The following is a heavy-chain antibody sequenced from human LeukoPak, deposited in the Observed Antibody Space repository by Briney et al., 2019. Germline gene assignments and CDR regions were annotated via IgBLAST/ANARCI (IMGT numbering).Heavy chain of an antibody. CDR3: ARAMRSGYDY. D-gene: IGHD5-12*01. CDR1: GFTFSSYW. J-gene: IGHJ4*02. CDR2: INSDGSST. Sequence: GGSLRLSCAASGFTFSSYWMHWVRQVPGKGLVWVSRINSDGSSTSYADSVKGRFTISRDNAKNSLYLEMNSLRDEDTAVYYCARAMRSGYDYWGQGTLVTVSS. V-gene: IGHV3-74*01.